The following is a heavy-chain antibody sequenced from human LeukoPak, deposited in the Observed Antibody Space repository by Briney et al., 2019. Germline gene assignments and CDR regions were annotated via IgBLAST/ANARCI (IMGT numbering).Heavy chain of an antibody. V-gene: IGHV4-4*02. CDR1: GGSISSTNW. J-gene: IGHJ4*02. D-gene: IGHD6-19*01. Sequence: PSETLSLTCAVSGGSISSTNWWTWVRQPPGKGLEWIGELSRGGSTNYIPSLKSRVTISVDTSKNQFSLNLSSVTAADTAVYYCARHVNFWDSSGWDPFDYWGQGTLVTVSS. CDR2: LSRGGST. CDR3: ARHVNFWDSSGWDPFDY.